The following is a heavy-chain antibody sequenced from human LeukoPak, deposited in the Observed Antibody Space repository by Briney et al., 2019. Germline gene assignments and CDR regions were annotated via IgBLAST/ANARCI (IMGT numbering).Heavy chain of an antibody. CDR3: ARSYSGSYAFDY. V-gene: IGHV1-2*02. J-gene: IGHJ4*02. CDR2: INPNSGGT. CDR1: GYTFTGYY. D-gene: IGHD1-26*01. Sequence: ASVKVSCKASGYTFTGYYMHWVRQAPGQGLEWMGWINPNSGGTNYAQKFQGRVTMTRDTSISTAYMELSRLRSDDTAVYYCARSYSGSYAFDYWGQGTLVTVSS.